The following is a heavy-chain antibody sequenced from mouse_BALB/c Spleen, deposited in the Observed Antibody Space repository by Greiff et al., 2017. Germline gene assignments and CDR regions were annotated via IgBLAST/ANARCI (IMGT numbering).Heavy chain of an antibody. V-gene: IGHV1-87*01. CDR1: GYTFTSYW. D-gene: IGHD2-9*01. CDR2: IYPGDGDT. Sequence: QVQLQQSGAELARPGASVKLSCKASGYTFTSYWMQWVKQRPGQGLEWIGAIYPGDGDTRYTQKFKGKATLTADKSSSTAYMQLSSLASEDSAVYYCASQGTYYGYDGGFAYWGQGTLVTVSA. J-gene: IGHJ3*01. CDR3: ASQGTYYGYDGGFAY.